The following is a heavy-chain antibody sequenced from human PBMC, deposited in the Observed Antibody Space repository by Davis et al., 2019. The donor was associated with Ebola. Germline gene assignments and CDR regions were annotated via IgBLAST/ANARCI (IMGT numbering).Heavy chain of an antibody. CDR1: GYTLTGYH. Sequence: ASVKVSCKASGYTLTGYHVHWVRQAPGQGLEWMGWINPNSGGTNYAQKFQGRVTMTRDTSISTAYMELSRLRSDDTAVYYCARGPPPAFRDGMDVWGQGTTVTVSS. CDR3: ARGPPPAFRDGMDV. V-gene: IGHV1-2*02. J-gene: IGHJ6*02. CDR2: INPNSGGT. D-gene: IGHD5-24*01.